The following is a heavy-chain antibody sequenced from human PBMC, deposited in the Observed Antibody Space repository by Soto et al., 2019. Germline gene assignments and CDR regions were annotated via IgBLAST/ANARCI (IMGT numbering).Heavy chain of an antibody. CDR1: GYTFTSYG. J-gene: IGHJ4*02. CDR3: ARDSHPVDY. V-gene: IGHV1-18*01. CDR2: ISAYNGNT. Sequence: QVQVVQSGDEVKKPGASVKVSCKASGYTFTSYGISWVRQAPGQGLEWMGWISAYNGNTNYAEKLQGRVTMTTDTTTRTAFMALRSVGSDDTAVYYCARDSHPVDYWGQGTPVTVSS.